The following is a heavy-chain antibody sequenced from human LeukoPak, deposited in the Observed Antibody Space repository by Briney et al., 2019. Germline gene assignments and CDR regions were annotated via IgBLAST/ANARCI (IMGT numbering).Heavy chain of an antibody. Sequence: GESLKISCKGSGYSFTTYWIGWVRQMPGKGLEWLAIIYPGDSETRYSPSFQGQVTISADKSISTAYLQWGSLKASDTAMYFCARQSRDGSKPFDYWGQGTLVTVSS. J-gene: IGHJ4*02. CDR2: IYPGDSET. V-gene: IGHV5-51*01. D-gene: IGHD5-24*01. CDR1: GYSFTTYW. CDR3: ARQSRDGSKPFDY.